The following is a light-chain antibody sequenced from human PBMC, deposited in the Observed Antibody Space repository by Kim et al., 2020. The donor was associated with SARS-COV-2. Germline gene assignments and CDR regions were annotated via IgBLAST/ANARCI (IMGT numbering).Light chain of an antibody. Sequence: QSALTQPRSVSGSPGQSVTISCTGASSDIGGYTYVSWYQQPPGKAPQLILYDVYKRPSGVPDRFSGSKSGNTASLTISGLQAEDEADYYCCSNAGTYTWVFGGGTQLTVL. J-gene: IGLJ3*02. CDR1: SSDIGGYTY. CDR2: DVY. CDR3: CSNAGTYTWV. V-gene: IGLV2-11*01.